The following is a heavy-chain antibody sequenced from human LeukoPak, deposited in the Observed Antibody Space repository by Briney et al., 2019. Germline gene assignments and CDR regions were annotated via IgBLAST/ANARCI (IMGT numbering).Heavy chain of an antibody. Sequence: ASVKVSCKASGYTFTDYYMHWVRQAPGQGLEWMGWINPKSGGTNYAQKFQGRVTMTRDKPIRTAYMELSRLKSDDTAVYYCARAEGVYDFWSGYSTNGMDVWGQGTTVTVSS. CDR1: GYTFTDYY. D-gene: IGHD3-3*01. CDR3: ARAEGVYDFWSGYSTNGMDV. J-gene: IGHJ6*02. CDR2: INPKSGGT. V-gene: IGHV1-2*02.